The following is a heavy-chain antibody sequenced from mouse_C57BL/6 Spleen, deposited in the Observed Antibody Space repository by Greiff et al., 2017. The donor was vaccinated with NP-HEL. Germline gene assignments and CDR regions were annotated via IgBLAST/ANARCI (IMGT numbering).Heavy chain of an antibody. CDR1: GFTFSSYA. J-gene: IGHJ4*01. CDR3: ARDGYYDYDPYAMDY. Sequence: DVQLVESGGGLVKPGGSLKLSCAASGFTFSSYAMSWVRQTPEKRLEWVATISDGGSYTYYPDNVKGRFTISRDNAKNNLYLQMSHLKSEDTAMYYCARDGYYDYDPYAMDYWGQGTSVTVSS. D-gene: IGHD2-4*01. V-gene: IGHV5-4*01. CDR2: ISDGGSYT.